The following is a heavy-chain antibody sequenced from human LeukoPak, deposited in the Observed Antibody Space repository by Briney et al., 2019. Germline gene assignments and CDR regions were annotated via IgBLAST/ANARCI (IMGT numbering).Heavy chain of an antibody. CDR2: INSAGDT. D-gene: IGHD6-19*01. J-gene: IGHJ3*01. CDR1: GFTFSSYD. Sequence: GGSLRLSCAASGFTFSSYDMHWVRQTTGQGLEWVSSINSAGDTYYAGSVKGRFTISSEDAQNSMYLQMDTLRAGDTAVYYCGRGWGTRGWYFPTMWGQGTMVTVSS. V-gene: IGHV3-13*04. CDR3: GRGWGTRGWYFPTM.